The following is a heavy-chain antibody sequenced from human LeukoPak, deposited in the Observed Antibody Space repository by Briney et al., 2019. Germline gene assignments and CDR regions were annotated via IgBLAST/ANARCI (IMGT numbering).Heavy chain of an antibody. D-gene: IGHD3-10*02. CDR2: INPSGGST. CDR3: ARADLFGESFDY. J-gene: IGHJ4*02. CDR1: GYIFTSYF. Sequence: GASVKVSCKASGYIFTSYFMHWVRQAPGQGLEWMGLINPSGGSTRYAQKFQGRVTMTRDMSTSTVYMELSSLRSDDTAVYYCARADLFGESFDYWGQGTLVTVSS. V-gene: IGHV1-46*01.